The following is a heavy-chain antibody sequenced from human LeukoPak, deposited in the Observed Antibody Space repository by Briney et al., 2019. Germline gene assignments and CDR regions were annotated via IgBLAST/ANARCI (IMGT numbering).Heavy chain of an antibody. D-gene: IGHD3-10*01. CDR2: ISGNGGST. V-gene: IGHV3-23*01. J-gene: IGHJ4*02. CDR1: GFAFTSYA. Sequence: GGSLRLSCAASGFAFTSYAMSWVRQAPGKGLEWVSTISGNGGSTYYPDSVEGRFTISRDNSKNTLYLHLHSLRAEDTAVYYCAKDALWFGESQYYFEYWGQGTLVTVSS. CDR3: AKDALWFGESQYYFEY.